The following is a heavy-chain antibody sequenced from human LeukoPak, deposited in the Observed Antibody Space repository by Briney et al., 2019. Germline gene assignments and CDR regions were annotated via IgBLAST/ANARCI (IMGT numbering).Heavy chain of an antibody. V-gene: IGHV1-18*04. D-gene: IGHD3-16*02. J-gene: IGHJ4*02. CDR2: ISAYNGNT. Sequence: ASVKVSCEASGYTFTSYGISWVRQAPGQGLEWVRWISAYNGNTNYAQKLQGRVTMTTDTSTSTAYMELRSLRSDDTAVYYCARGSYYDYVWGSYRYFDYWGQGTLVTVSS. CDR1: GYTFTSYG. CDR3: ARGSYYDYVWGSYRYFDY.